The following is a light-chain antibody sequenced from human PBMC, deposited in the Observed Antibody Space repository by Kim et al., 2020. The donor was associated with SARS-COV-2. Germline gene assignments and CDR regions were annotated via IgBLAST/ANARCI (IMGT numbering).Light chain of an antibody. CDR2: SNN. Sequence: GQRVTISCSGSSSNIGSNTVNWYQQLPGTAPKLLIYSNNQRPSGVPDRFSGSKSGTSASLAISGLQSEDEADYYSAAWDDSLNGPVFGGGTQLTVL. CDR3: AAWDDSLNGPV. V-gene: IGLV1-44*01. J-gene: IGLJ2*01. CDR1: SSNIGSNT.